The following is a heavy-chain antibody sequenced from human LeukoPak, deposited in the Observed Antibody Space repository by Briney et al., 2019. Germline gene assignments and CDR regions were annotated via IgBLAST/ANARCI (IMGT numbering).Heavy chain of an antibody. Sequence: ASVKVSCKASGYTFTAYYMHWVRQAPGQGLEWMGIIDPSGGGTSYAQKFQGRVTLTRDTSTSIVCMELSSLTSEDTAVYYCASLGSGSSPIIDFDYWGQGTLVTVCS. D-gene: IGHD3-10*01. CDR1: GYTFTAYY. CDR2: IDPSGGGT. V-gene: IGHV1-46*01. J-gene: IGHJ4*02. CDR3: ASLGSGSSPIIDFDY.